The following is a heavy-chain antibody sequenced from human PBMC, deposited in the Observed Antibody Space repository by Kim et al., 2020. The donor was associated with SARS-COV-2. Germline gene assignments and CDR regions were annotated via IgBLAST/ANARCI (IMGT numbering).Heavy chain of an antibody. V-gene: IGHV4-31*03. CDR1: GGSISSGGYY. D-gene: IGHD3-10*01. Sequence: SETLSLTCTVSGGSISSGGYYWSWIRQHPGKGLEWIGYIYYSGSTYYNPSLKSRVTISVDTSKNQFSLKLSSVTAADTAVYYCARDRGGYLGSGSYYTFDYWGQETLVTVSS. J-gene: IGHJ4*02. CDR3: ARDRGGYLGSGSYYTFDY. CDR2: IYYSGST.